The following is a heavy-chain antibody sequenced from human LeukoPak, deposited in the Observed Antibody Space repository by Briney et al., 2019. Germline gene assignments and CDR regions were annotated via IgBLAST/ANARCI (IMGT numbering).Heavy chain of an antibody. CDR3: ARVTYSSSWFGGYGWFDP. J-gene: IGHJ5*02. CDR2: IYTSGNT. CDR1: GGSISSGGYY. D-gene: IGHD6-13*01. Sequence: SETLSLTCSVSGGSISSGGYYWSWIRPHPGKGLEWIGYIYTSGNTYYNPSLKSRVTISVDTSKNQFSLKLSSVTAADTAVYYCARVTYSSSWFGGYGWFDPWGQGTLVTVSS. V-gene: IGHV4-31*03.